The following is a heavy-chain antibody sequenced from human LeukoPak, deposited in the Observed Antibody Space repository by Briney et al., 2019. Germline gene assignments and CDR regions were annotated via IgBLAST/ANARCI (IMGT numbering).Heavy chain of an antibody. V-gene: IGHV1-69*13. J-gene: IGHJ6*03. CDR2: IIPIFGTA. CDR3: ASMDSGSFRVGYYYYYMDV. CDR1: GGTFSSYA. D-gene: IGHD1-26*01. Sequence: SVKVSCKASGGTFSSYAISWVRQAPGQGLEWMGGIIPIFGTANYAQKFQGRVTITADESTSTAYMELSSLRSEDTAVYYCASMDSGSFRVGYYYYYMDVRGKGTTVTVSS.